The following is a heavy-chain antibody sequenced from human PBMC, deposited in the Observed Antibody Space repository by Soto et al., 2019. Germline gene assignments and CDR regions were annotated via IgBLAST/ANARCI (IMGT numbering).Heavy chain of an antibody. CDR3: AKGPWPGTPAFFVY. CDR1: AFSFSTSW. D-gene: IGHD1-1*01. Sequence: PVGSLRLSCAASAFSFSTSWMHWVRQAPGEWLVWVSRINPDGRTINYADSVKGRFTISRDNSKNTLYLQMNSLRAEDTAVYYCAKGPWPGTPAFFVYWGQGSLVTVSS. CDR2: INPDGRTI. V-gene: IGHV3-74*01. J-gene: IGHJ4*02.